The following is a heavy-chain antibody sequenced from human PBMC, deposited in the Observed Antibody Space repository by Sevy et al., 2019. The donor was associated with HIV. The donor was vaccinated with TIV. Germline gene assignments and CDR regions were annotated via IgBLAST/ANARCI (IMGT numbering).Heavy chain of an antibody. CDR1: GFTFSSYS. V-gene: IGHV3-21*01. CDR3: ARGPPRGEQWPVRWYDYGMDV. CDR2: ISSSSSYI. D-gene: IGHD6-19*01. Sequence: GGSLRLSCAASGFTFSSYSMNWVRQAPGKGLEWVSSISSSSSYIYYADSVKGRFTISRDNAKNSLYLQMNSLRAEDTAVYYCARGPPRGEQWPVRWYDYGMDVWGQGTTVTVSS. J-gene: IGHJ6*02.